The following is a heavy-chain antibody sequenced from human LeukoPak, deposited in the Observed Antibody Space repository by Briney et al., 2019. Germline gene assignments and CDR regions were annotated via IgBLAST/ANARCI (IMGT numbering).Heavy chain of an antibody. J-gene: IGHJ4*02. V-gene: IGHV3-11*01. Sequence: PGGSLRLSCAASGFTFTEYYMSWIRQAPGKGPERISYTSSFDGTVNYAESVKGRFTISRDNAKSLLYLQMSSLRDEDTAVYYCARDRFGVFDYWGQGTLVSVSS. CDR3: ARDRFGVFDY. CDR2: TSSFDGTV. D-gene: IGHD3-10*01. CDR1: GFTFTEYY.